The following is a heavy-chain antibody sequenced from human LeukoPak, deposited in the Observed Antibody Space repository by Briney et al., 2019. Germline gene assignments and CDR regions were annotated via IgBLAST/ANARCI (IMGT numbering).Heavy chain of an antibody. CDR2: ISGSYTT. J-gene: IGHJ4*02. CDR1: GFTFSNYW. CDR3: AKDQSSGWPHYLDY. Sequence: GGSLRLSCAASGFTFSNYWMSWVRQAPGKGLEWVSAISGSYTTYYADSVRGRFTISRDNSKNTLYLQMNSLRADDTAVYYCAKDQSSGWPHYLDYWGQGTLVTVSS. D-gene: IGHD6-19*01. V-gene: IGHV3-23*01.